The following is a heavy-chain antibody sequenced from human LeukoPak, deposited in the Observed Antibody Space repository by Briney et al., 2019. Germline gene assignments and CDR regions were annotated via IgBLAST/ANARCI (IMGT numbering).Heavy chain of an antibody. CDR2: ISNDGSNK. V-gene: IGHV3-30-3*01. Sequence: GGSLRLSCAASGFTFSSFAIHWVRQAPGKGLEWVAVISNDGSNKNYADSVKGRFTISRDNSKNTLYLQMNSLRAEDTAVYYCARDSWSGSYFAGRFDYWGQGTLVTVSS. CDR3: ARDSWSGSYFAGRFDY. J-gene: IGHJ4*02. D-gene: IGHD1-26*01. CDR1: GFTFSSFA.